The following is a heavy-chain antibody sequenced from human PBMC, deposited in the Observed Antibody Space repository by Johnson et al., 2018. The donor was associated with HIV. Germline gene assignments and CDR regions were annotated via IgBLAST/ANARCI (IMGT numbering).Heavy chain of an antibody. CDR3: ERERYGSQAIDGFDI. J-gene: IGHJ3*02. CDR1: GFTFRSYA. CDR2: VSYHGSNK. Sequence: QVQLVESGGGLVQPGGSLRLSCAASGFTFRSYAMHWVRQTPGKGLEWVAVVSYHGSNKYYADSVKGRFTISRDNSKNTLYMQMNSLRAEDTAVYYCERERYGSQAIDGFDIWGQGTMVTGSS. V-gene: IGHV3-30-3*01. D-gene: IGHD2-15*01.